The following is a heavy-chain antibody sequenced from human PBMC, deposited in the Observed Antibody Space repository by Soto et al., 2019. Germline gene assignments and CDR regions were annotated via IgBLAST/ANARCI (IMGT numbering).Heavy chain of an antibody. V-gene: IGHV4-39*02. Sequence: SETLSLTCTISGGSINSSNYYWGWVRQPPGKGLEWIGFFYHTGSLYYNPSLKSRVTISSDTSKSHPSLRLRSVTAADAGVYYCARCAMTVAGPYYYAMDVWGLGTTVTVSS. D-gene: IGHD6-19*01. CDR1: GGSINSSNYY. J-gene: IGHJ6*02. CDR2: FYHTGSL. CDR3: ARCAMTVAGPYYYAMDV.